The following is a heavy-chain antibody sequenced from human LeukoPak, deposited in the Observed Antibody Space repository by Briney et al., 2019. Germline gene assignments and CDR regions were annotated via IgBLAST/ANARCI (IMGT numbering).Heavy chain of an antibody. CDR2: IYYSGST. J-gene: IGHJ4*02. CDR3: ASTSTIFEDY. Sequence: SETLSLTCTVSGGSISSGGYYWSWIRQHPGKGLEWIGYIYYSGSTYYNPSLKSRVTISVDTSKDQFSLKLSSVTAADTAVYYCASTSTIFEDYWGQGTLVTVSS. V-gene: IGHV4-31*03. CDR1: GGSISSGGYY. D-gene: IGHD3-3*01.